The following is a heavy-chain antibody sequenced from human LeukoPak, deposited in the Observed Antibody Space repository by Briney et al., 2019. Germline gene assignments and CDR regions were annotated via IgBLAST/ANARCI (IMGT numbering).Heavy chain of an antibody. CDR1: GYTFTGYY. Sequence: ASVKVSCKASGYTFTGYYMHWVRQATGQGLEWMGWMNPNSGNTGYAQKFQGRVTMTRNTSISTAYMELSSLRSEDTAVYYCARGHSDCGGDCYVDYWGQGTLVTVSS. CDR2: MNPNSGNT. CDR3: ARGHSDCGGDCYVDY. V-gene: IGHV1-8*02. D-gene: IGHD2-21*02. J-gene: IGHJ4*02.